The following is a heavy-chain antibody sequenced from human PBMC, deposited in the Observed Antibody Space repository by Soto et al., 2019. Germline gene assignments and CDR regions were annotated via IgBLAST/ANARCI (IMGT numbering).Heavy chain of an antibody. J-gene: IGHJ6*02. CDR1: GFTFSSYA. CDR2: ISYDGSNK. D-gene: IGHD3-9*01. CDR3: ARDKPDILTGYYQTYYYYGMDV. V-gene: IGHV3-30-3*01. Sequence: QVQLVESGGGVVQPGRSLRLSCAASGFTFSSYAMHWVRQAPGKGLEWVAVISYDGSNKYYADSVKGRFTISRDNSKNTLYLQKNSLRAEDTAVYYCARDKPDILTGYYQTYYYYGMDVWGQGTTVTVSS.